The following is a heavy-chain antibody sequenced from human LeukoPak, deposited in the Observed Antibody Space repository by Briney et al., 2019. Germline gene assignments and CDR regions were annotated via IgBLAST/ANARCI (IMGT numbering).Heavy chain of an antibody. Sequence: GGSLRLSCAASGFTFSSYAMSWVRQAPGKGLEWVSAISGSGGSTYYADSVKGRFTISRDNAKNSLYLQMNSLRAEDTAVYYCARLYGGNSGGWGQGTLVTVSS. CDR1: GFTFSSYA. V-gene: IGHV3-23*01. J-gene: IGHJ4*02. CDR2: ISGSGGST. CDR3: ARLYGGNSGG. D-gene: IGHD4-23*01.